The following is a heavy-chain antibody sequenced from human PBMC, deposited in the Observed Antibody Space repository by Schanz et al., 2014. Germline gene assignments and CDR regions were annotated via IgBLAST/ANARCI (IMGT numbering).Heavy chain of an antibody. D-gene: IGHD3-10*01. Sequence: QLQLQESGPGLVKPSETLSLTCTVSGGSISSSSYFWGWIRQPPGKGLEWIGSIYNSGSTYYNPSLKRRVTIPVDTPKTQLSLKLSSVPAADTAVYYCGRHPHYYGSGSGFDPWGQGTLVTVSS. CDR1: GGSISSSSYF. CDR3: GRHPHYYGSGSGFDP. J-gene: IGHJ5*02. CDR2: IYNSGST. V-gene: IGHV4-39*01.